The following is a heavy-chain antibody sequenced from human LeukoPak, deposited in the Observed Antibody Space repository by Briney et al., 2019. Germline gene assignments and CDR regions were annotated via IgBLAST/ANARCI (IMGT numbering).Heavy chain of an antibody. D-gene: IGHD2-2*01. Sequence: SETLSLTCTVSGGSISSYYWSWIRQPPGKGLEWIGHIYYSVSTNYNPSLMRRVTISVDTSKNQFSLKLSSVTAADTAVYYCHGAKFYCGSTYCSDRYRSWYCDYYMDVWGKGTKVSVSS. CDR3: HGAKFYCGSTYCSDRYRSWYCDYYMDV. J-gene: IGHJ6*03. CDR1: GGSISSYY. V-gene: IGHV4-59*12. CDR2: IYYSVST.